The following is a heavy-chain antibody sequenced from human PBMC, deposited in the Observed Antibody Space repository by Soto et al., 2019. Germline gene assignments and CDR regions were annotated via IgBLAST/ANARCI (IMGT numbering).Heavy chain of an antibody. D-gene: IGHD6-19*01. V-gene: IGHV3-15*01. CDR2: IKSKTYGETT. Sequence: EVQLVESGGGLVKPGGSLRLSCAASGFTFSNAWMSWVRQVPGKGLEWVGLIKSKTYGETTDYSAPVKGRFTISRDDSKNTLYLQPNSLKNEDTAVYYCIHGSGWYDYWAQGTLVTVSS. J-gene: IGHJ4*02. CDR1: GFTFSNAW. CDR3: IHGSGWYDY.